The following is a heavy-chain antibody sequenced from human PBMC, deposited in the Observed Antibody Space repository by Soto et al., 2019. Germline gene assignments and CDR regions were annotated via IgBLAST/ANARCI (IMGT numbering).Heavy chain of an antibody. V-gene: IGHV4-34*01. Sequence: SETLSLICAVYGESLSGYYWSWIRQPPGKGLEWIGEINHGGNTNYNPSLKSRVTISVDTSKNQFSLKLYSVTAADTAVYYCARNLIRGKIDSWGQGTLVTVSS. CDR3: ARNLIRGKIDS. CDR1: GESLSGYY. CDR2: INHGGNT. J-gene: IGHJ5*01.